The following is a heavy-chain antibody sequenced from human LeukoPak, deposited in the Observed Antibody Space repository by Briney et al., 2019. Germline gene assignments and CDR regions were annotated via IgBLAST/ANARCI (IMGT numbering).Heavy chain of an antibody. Sequence: GGSLRLSCAASGFTVSSNYMSWVRQAPGKGLEWVSVISGSGGSTYYADSVKGRFTISRDNSKNTLYLQMNSLRAEDTAVYYCASRNCSSTSCYLLDYYYYGMDVWGQGTTVTVSS. V-gene: IGHV3-23*01. CDR1: GFTVSSNY. CDR2: ISGSGGST. D-gene: IGHD2-2*01. J-gene: IGHJ6*02. CDR3: ASRNCSSTSCYLLDYYYYGMDV.